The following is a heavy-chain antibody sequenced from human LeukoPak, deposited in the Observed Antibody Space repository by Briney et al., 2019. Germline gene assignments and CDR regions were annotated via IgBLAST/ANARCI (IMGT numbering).Heavy chain of an antibody. V-gene: IGHV3-23*01. CDR1: GFTFNNYA. J-gene: IGHJ4*02. CDR2: ISGSGGST. Sequence: GGSLRLSCAASGFTFNNYAMSWVRQAPGKGLEWVSAISGSGGSTYYADSVKGRFTISRDNSKNTLYLQMNSLRAEDTAVYYCAKDTSSGNFDYWGQGTLVTVSS. CDR3: AKDTSSGNFDY. D-gene: IGHD3-22*01.